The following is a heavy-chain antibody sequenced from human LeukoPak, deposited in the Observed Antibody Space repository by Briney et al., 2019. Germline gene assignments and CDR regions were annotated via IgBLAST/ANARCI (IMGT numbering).Heavy chain of an antibody. Sequence: GESLKISCKGSGYSFTSYWIGWVRQMPGKGLEWMGIIYPGDSDTRYSPSFQGQVTISADKSITTAFLQWSSLKASDTAVYYCARTGKNCTGGTCYSDDAFDMWGQGTMVTVSS. CDR1: GYSFTSYW. CDR3: ARTGKNCTGGTCYSDDAFDM. CDR2: IYPGDSDT. V-gene: IGHV5-51*01. D-gene: IGHD2-15*01. J-gene: IGHJ3*02.